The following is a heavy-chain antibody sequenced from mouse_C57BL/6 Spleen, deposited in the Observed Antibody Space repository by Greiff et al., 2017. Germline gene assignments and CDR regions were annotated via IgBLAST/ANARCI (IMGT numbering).Heavy chain of an antibody. J-gene: IGHJ3*01. V-gene: IGHV1-69*01. CDR2: IDPSDSYT. Sequence: QVQLQQPGAELVMPGASVKLSCKASGYTFTSYWMHWVKQRPGQGLEWIGEIDPSDSYTNYNQKFKGKSTLTVDKSSITAYMQLSSLTSEDSAVSSCASTVDSSGYRSPAWFAYWGQGTLVTVSA. CDR1: GYTFTSYW. D-gene: IGHD3-2*02. CDR3: ASTVDSSGYRSPAWFAY.